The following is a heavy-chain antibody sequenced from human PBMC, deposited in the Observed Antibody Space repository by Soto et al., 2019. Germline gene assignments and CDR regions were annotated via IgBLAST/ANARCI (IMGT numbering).Heavy chain of an antibody. V-gene: IGHV3-74*01. CDR3: TKATFGDRDS. J-gene: IGHJ4*02. CDR1: EFTFSHYW. CDR2: INPDGTRT. Sequence: EVHLVESGVGLVQPGGSLRLSGADSEFTFSHYWMHWVRQAPGKGLVWVSRINPDGTRTNYADSVKGRFTISRDNAKNTLYLQMNSLRGEDTAIYYCTKATFGDRDSWGQGTLVTVSS. D-gene: IGHD4-17*01.